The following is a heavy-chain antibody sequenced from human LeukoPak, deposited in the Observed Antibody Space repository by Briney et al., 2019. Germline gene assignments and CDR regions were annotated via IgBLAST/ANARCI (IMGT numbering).Heavy chain of an antibody. CDR2: VSGGGAGT. CDR3: AKHTYYYDTSGTTALFDY. D-gene: IGHD3-22*01. V-gene: IGHV3-23*01. CDR1: GFTFSNYG. J-gene: IGHJ4*02. Sequence: GGSLRLSCAVSGFTFSNYGMSWVRQAPGKGLEWVSGVSGGGAGTYYADSVKGRFTISRDNSKNTLYLQMNSLRAEDTVVYYCAKHTYYYDTSGTTALFDYWGQGTLVTVSS.